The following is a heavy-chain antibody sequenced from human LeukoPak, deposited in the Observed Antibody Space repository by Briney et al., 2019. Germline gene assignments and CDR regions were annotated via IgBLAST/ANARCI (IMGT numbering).Heavy chain of an antibody. CDR3: ARSNYLNYYYYGMDV. CDR1: GYTFTSYD. J-gene: IGHJ6*02. CDR2: MNPNSGNT. D-gene: IGHD4/OR15-4a*01. Sequence: ASVKVPCKASGYTFTSYDINWVRQATGQGLEWMGWMNPNSGNTGYAQKFQGRVTMTRNTSISTAYMELSSLRSEDTAVYYCARSNYLNYYYYGMDVWGQGTTVTVSS. V-gene: IGHV1-8*01.